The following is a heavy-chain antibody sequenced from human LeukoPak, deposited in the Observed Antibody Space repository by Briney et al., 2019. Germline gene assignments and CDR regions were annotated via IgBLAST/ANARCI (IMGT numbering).Heavy chain of an antibody. Sequence: PSETLSLTCTVSGGSISSYYWSWIRQPPGKGLEWIGYIYYSGSTNYNPSLKSRVTISVDTSKNQFSLKLRSVTAADTAVYYCARELELSWFDPWGQGTLVTVSS. V-gene: IGHV4-59*01. CDR1: GGSISSYY. J-gene: IGHJ5*02. CDR2: IYYSGST. CDR3: ARELELSWFDP. D-gene: IGHD1-7*01.